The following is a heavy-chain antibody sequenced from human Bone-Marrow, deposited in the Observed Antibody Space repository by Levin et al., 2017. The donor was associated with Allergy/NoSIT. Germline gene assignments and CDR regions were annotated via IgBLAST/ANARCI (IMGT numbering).Heavy chain of an antibody. Sequence: GESLKISCAASGFTVSSNYMSWVRQAPGKGLEWVSVIYSGGSTYYADSVKGRFTISRDNSKNTLYLQMNSLRAEDTAVYYCARGLRDIVVVPAADNDAFDSWGQGTMVTVSS. CDR2: IYSGGST. CDR1: GFTVSSNY. J-gene: IGHJ3*02. D-gene: IGHD2-2*01. CDR3: ARGLRDIVVVPAADNDAFDS. V-gene: IGHV3-53*01.